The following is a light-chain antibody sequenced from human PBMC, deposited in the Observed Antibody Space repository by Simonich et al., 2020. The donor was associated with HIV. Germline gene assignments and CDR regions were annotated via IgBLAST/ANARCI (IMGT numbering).Light chain of an antibody. CDR2: WAS. J-gene: IGKJ2*01. CDR3: QQYYSTPYT. CDR1: KSVLYSSNNKNY. V-gene: IGKV4-1*01. Sequence: DIVMTQSPDSLAVSMGERDTINCKSSKSVLYSSNNKNYLAGYQQKPGQPPKLLIYWASTRESGVPDRFSGSGSGTDFTLTISSLQAEDVAVYYCQQYYSTPYTFGQGTKLEIK.